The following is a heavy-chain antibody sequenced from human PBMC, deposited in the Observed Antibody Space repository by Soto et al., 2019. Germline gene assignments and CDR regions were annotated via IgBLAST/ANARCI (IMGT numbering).Heavy chain of an antibody. CDR2: IYDSGST. D-gene: IGHD4-4*01. CDR1: GGPITNY. J-gene: IGHJ4*02. CDR3: ARGMTTVTTLDY. Sequence: SETLSLTCTVSGGPITNYWSWIRQHPGKGLEWIGYIYDSGSTYYNPPLKSRFTISVDRSKNQFSLKLSSVTAADTAVYYCARGMTTVTTLDYWGQGTLVTVSS. V-gene: IGHV4-30-4*01.